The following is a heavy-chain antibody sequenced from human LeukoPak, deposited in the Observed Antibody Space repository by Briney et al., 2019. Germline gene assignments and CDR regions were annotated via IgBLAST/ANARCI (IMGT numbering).Heavy chain of an antibody. Sequence: SETLSLTCTVSGYSITSGYYWGWIRQTPGKGLEWIGSSYHTGSTLYNPSLKSRVTISVGTSKNQFSLKLSSVTAADTAVYYCARDGYNPGGNFDYWGQGTLVTVSS. CDR3: ARDGYNPGGNFDY. J-gene: IGHJ4*02. CDR2: SYHTGST. CDR1: GYSITSGYY. V-gene: IGHV4-38-2*02. D-gene: IGHD5-24*01.